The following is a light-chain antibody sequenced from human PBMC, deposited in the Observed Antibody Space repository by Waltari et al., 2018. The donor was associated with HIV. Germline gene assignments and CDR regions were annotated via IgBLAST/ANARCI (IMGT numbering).Light chain of an antibody. CDR2: GDN. J-gene: IGLJ3*02. CDR1: NIGSQR. V-gene: IGLV3-21*02. CDR3: DVWDSFRGHWV. Sequence: SYVLTQPPSVSVASRQTARLTCGGNNIGSQRVQCFQHKPGQAPMLLVYGDNDRPSGFPDRFSGSNSGNSATLTISGVQSEDEADYYCDVWDSFRGHWVFGGGTTLTVL.